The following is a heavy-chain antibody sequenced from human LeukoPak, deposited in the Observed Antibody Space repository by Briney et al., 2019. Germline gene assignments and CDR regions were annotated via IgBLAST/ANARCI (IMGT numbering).Heavy chain of an antibody. V-gene: IGHV3-48*03. CDR2: ISSSGSTI. J-gene: IGHJ4*02. CDR3: AKVADPDPNFDY. CDR1: GFTFSSYE. Sequence: GGSLRLSCAASGFTFSSYEMNWVRQAPGKGLEWVSYISSSGSTIYYADSVKGRFTISRDNAKNTLYLQMNSLRAEDTAVYYCAKVADPDPNFDYWGQGTLVTVSS.